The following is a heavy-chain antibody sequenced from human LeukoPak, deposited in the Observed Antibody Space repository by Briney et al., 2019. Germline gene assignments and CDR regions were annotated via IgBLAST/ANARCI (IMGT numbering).Heavy chain of an antibody. CDR2: IYYNGNT. D-gene: IGHD5-24*01. CDR1: GGSISSGNYY. J-gene: IGHJ4*02. Sequence: SETLSLTCTVSGGSISSGNYYWDWIRQSPGKGLEWIGNIYYNGNTYYNPPLTGRVTMSVDTSKNQFSLNLYSVTAADTAVYYFGRHNAGYSPFDYWGQGILVTVSS. V-gene: IGHV4-39*01. CDR3: GRHNAGYSPFDY.